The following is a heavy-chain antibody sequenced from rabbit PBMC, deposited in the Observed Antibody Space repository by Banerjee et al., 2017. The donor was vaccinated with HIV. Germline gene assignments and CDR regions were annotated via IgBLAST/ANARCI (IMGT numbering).Heavy chain of an antibody. CDR2: IYTSSGTT. D-gene: IGHD6-1*01. Sequence: QSLEESGGDLVKPEGSLTLTCKASGFDFIDNYVMRWVRQAPGKGLEWIASIYTSSGTTYYASWAKGRFTISKTSSTTVTLQMTSLTAADTATYFCASDISGYGVFNLWGPGTLVTVS. V-gene: IGHV1S40*01. CDR1: GFDFIDNYV. J-gene: IGHJ4*01. CDR3: ASDISGYGVFNL.